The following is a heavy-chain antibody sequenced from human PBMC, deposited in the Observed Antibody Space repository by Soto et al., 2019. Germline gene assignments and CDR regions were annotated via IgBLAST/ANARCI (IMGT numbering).Heavy chain of an antibody. CDR2: IAGGGGTT. CDR1: GFTFSSYA. Sequence: GALRLSCSGSGFTFSSYAMNWVRQAPGKGLEWVSAIAGGGGTTYYADSVKGRFTISRDNSKSTLFLHMKSLRAEDTAVYYCATWAGQPMYTMDAWGQGTTATVSS. J-gene: IGHJ6*02. CDR3: ATWAGQPMYTMDA. D-gene: IGHD1-1*01. V-gene: IGHV3-23*01.